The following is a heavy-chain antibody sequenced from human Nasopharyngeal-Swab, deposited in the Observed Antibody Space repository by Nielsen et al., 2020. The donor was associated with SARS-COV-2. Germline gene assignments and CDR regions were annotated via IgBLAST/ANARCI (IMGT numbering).Heavy chain of an antibody. V-gene: IGHV3-30*02. CDR1: GFTFTSHG. D-gene: IGHD5-18*01. J-gene: IGHJ4*02. CDR3: AKDRQLWSNDFDY. Sequence: GGSLRLSCAASGFTFTSHGMYWVRRAPGEGLDWVAFIRNDGSNKNYADSVKGRFTISRDNSKNTLYLQMNSLRAEDTAMYYCAKDRQLWSNDFDYWGQGTLVTVSS. CDR2: IRNDGSNK.